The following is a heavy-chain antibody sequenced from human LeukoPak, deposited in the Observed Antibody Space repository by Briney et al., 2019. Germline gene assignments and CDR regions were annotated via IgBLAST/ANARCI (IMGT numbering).Heavy chain of an antibody. Sequence: ASLKVSCKASVYTFNTYGFSWVRQAPGQGLEWMGWINAYNGNTNYAQKLQGRVTIPTETSTTTAYMELRSLRSDDTAVYYCARRQGTTLSFDYWGQGTLVTVSS. J-gene: IGHJ4*02. CDR2: INAYNGNT. D-gene: IGHD1-1*01. CDR1: VYTFNTYG. CDR3: ARRQGTTLSFDY. V-gene: IGHV1-18*01.